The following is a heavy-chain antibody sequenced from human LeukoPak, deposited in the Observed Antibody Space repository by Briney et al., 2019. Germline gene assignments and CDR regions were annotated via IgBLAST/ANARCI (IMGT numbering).Heavy chain of an antibody. V-gene: IGHV3-53*01. J-gene: IGHJ4*02. CDR1: GFTVSSNY. D-gene: IGHD6-13*01. Sequence: GGSLRLSCAASGFTVSSNYMSWVRQAPGKGLEWVSVIYSGGSTYYADSVKGRFTISRGNSKNTLYLQMNSLRAEDTAVYYCARSAAGTDFDYWGQGTLVTVSS. CDR2: IYSGGST. CDR3: ARSAAGTDFDY.